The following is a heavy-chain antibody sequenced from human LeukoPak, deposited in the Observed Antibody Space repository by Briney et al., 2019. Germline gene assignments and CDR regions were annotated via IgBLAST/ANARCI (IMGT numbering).Heavy chain of an antibody. V-gene: IGHV4-34*01. Sequence: NPSETLSLTCAVYGVSFSGYYWSWIRQAPGKGLEWVADINHSGSTKYNPSLKRRLTISVDTSKNQFSLKLSSMTAADTAVYYCAASYGDHPLDYWGQGTLVTVSS. CDR1: GVSFSGYY. CDR3: AASYGDHPLDY. J-gene: IGHJ4*02. D-gene: IGHD4-17*01. CDR2: INHSGST.